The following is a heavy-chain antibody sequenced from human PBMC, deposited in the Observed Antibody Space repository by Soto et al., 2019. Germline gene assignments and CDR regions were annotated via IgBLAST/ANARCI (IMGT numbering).Heavy chain of an antibody. CDR1: GGSLGGYS. J-gene: IGHJ4*02. Sequence: TLSLTCAGYGGSLGGYSWSWIRQPPGKGLEWIGEINHSGSTNYNPSLKSRVTISVDTSKNQFSLKLSSVTAADTAVYYCARGRRGWNFADWGQGTLVTVSS. CDR2: INHSGST. D-gene: IGHD1-7*01. CDR3: ARGRRGWNFAD. V-gene: IGHV4-34*01.